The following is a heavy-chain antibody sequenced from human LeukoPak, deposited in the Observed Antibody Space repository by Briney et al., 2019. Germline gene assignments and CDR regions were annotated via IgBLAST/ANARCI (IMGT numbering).Heavy chain of an antibody. V-gene: IGHV3-21*01. CDR1: GFSFSSYN. CDR2: ITTSSTYT. J-gene: IGHJ5*02. CDR3: ARGRAAAGRRVFDP. Sequence: PGGSLRLSCEASGFSFSSYNMDWVRQTPGKGLEWISSITTSSTYTFYADSVKGRFTISRDNARNSLYLQMNSLRVEDTAVYYCARGRAAAGRRVFDPWGQGTLVTVSS. D-gene: IGHD6-13*01.